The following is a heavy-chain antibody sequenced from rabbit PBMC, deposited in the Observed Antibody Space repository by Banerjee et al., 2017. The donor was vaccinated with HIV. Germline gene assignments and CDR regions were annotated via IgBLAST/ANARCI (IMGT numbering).Heavy chain of an antibody. V-gene: IGHV1S40*01. J-gene: IGHJ4*01. CDR2: IYTGNRNA. Sequence: QSLEESGGDLVKPGASLTLTCTASGFDLSSSYWICWVRQAPGKGLEWIGCIYTGNRNAYYASWAKGRFTISKTSSTTVTLQMTSLTAADTATYFCARADYADYGFNLWGPGTLVTVS. CDR1: GFDLSSSYW. CDR3: ARADYADYGFNL. D-gene: IGHD2-1*01.